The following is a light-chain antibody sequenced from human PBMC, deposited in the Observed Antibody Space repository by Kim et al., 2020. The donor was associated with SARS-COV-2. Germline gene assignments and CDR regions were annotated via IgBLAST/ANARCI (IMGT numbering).Light chain of an antibody. CDR1: SSDVGAYNY. CDR2: DVN. Sequence: QSALTQPASVSGSPGQSIAISCTGTSSDVGAYNYVSWFQQHPGKAPKLMIYDVNQRPSGVSKRFSGSKSGNTASLTISGLQAEDEADYYCSSFTSSNTYVFGAGTKVTVL. CDR3: SSFTSSNTYV. J-gene: IGLJ1*01. V-gene: IGLV2-14*01.